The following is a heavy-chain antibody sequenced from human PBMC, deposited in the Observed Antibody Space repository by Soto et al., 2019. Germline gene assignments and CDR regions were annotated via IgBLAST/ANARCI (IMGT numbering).Heavy chain of an antibody. D-gene: IGHD3-16*01. CDR2: IIPIIGII. Sequence: QVQLVQSGAEVKKPGSSVKVSCKASGGTFRTYTITWVRQAPGQGLEWMGRIIPIIGIINYAQKFQGKVTFTADKFTGTAYMELTRLRSDDTAVYYCAGDPDSHYSESHAYSYPWGQGTLVTVSA. CDR3: AGDPDSHYSESHAYSYP. V-gene: IGHV1-69*08. CDR1: GGTFRTYT. J-gene: IGHJ4*02.